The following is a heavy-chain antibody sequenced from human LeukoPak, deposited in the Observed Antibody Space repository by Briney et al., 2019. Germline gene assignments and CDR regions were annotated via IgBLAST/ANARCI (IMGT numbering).Heavy chain of an antibody. CDR2: IIPILGIA. Sequence: GSSVKVSCKASGGTFSSYAISWVRQAPGQGLEWMGRIIPILGIANYAQKFQGRVTITADKSTSTAYMELSSLRSEDTAVYYCVRATGDGYNNFDYWGQGTLVTVSS. V-gene: IGHV1-69*04. D-gene: IGHD5-12*01. CDR1: GGTFSSYA. CDR3: VRATGDGYNNFDY. J-gene: IGHJ4*02.